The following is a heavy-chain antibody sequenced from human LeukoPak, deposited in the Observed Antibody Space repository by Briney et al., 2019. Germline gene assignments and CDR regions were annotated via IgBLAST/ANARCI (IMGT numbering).Heavy chain of an antibody. J-gene: IGHJ4*02. D-gene: IGHD2-2*01. Sequence: GGSLRLACAASGFTVSNNYMSWVRQAPGKGLEWVSVIYSGGSTYYADSVKGRFAISRDNSKNTLYLQMNSLRAEDTAVYYCARAVFLGYCSGTSCVDYWGQGTLVTVSS. CDR1: GFTVSNNY. V-gene: IGHV3-53*01. CDR3: ARAVFLGYCSGTSCVDY. CDR2: IYSGGST.